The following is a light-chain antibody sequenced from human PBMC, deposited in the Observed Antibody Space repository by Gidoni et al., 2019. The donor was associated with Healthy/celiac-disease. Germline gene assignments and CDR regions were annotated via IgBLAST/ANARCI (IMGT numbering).Light chain of an antibody. J-gene: IGKJ4*01. V-gene: IGKV3-15*01. CDR2: GAS. Sequence: EIVMTQSPPTLSVSPGERATLACRASQSVSSNLAWYQQKPGQAPRLLIYGASTRATGIPARFSGSGSGTEFTLTISSLQSEDFAVYYCQQYNNWPPLTFGGXTKVEIK. CDR1: QSVSSN. CDR3: QQYNNWPPLT.